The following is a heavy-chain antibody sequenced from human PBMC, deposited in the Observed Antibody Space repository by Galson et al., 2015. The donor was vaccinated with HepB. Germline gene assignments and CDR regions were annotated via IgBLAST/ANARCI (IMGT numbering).Heavy chain of an antibody. Sequence: QSGAEVKKPGESLRISCKGSGYSFTSYWISWVRQMPGKGLEWMGRIDPSDSYTNYSPSFQGHVTISADKSISTAYLQWSSLKASDTAMYYCARTSPLVNYYYYGMDVWGQGTTVTVSS. CDR3: ARTSPLVNYYYYGMDV. D-gene: IGHD2-21*01. V-gene: IGHV5-10-1*01. CDR2: IDPSDSYT. J-gene: IGHJ6*02. CDR1: GYSFTSYW.